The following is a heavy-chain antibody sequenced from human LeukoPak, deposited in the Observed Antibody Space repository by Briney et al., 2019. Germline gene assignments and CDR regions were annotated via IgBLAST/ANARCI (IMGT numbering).Heavy chain of an antibody. J-gene: IGHJ4*02. D-gene: IGHD3-10*01. CDR1: GGPFSGYF. V-gene: IGHV4-34*01. CDR3: ARRYYYNLGSFPFDF. Sequence: SETLSLTCAVSGGPFSGYFWSWIRQSSGKGLEWIGEIHNSGTTNYNPSLNSRVTISEDTSKNQSYLNLSSVTAADAAVYYCARRYYYNLGSFPFDFWGQGTLVTVSS. CDR2: IHNSGTT.